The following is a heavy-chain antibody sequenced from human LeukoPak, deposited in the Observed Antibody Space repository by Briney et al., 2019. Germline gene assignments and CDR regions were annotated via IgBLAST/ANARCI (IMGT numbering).Heavy chain of an antibody. Sequence: GRSLRLSCAASGFTFRSYGMHWVRQAPGKGLEWVAVISYAGSSKYYADSVKGRFTISRDNSKSTLYLQMNSLRAEDTAVYYCARGSRRLLRFLGQSKWFDPWGQGTLVTVSS. J-gene: IGHJ5*02. CDR3: ARGSRRLLRFLGQSKWFDP. D-gene: IGHD3-3*01. CDR1: GFTFRSYG. V-gene: IGHV3-30*03. CDR2: ISYAGSSK.